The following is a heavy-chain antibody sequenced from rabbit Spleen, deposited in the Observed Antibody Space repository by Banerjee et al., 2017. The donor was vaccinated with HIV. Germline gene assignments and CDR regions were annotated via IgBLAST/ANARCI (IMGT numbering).Heavy chain of an antibody. CDR2: INSFTGRP. V-gene: IGHV1S40*01. CDR1: GFSFNGNLY. Sequence: QSLEESGGDLVKPGTSLTLTCKASGFSFNGNLYICWVRQAPGKGLEWIASINSFTGRPVYAAWAKDRFTVSKASWTTVTLQMTSLTAADTARYFCARDLAGAIGWNFNLWGPGTLVTVS. CDR3: ARDLAGAIGWNFNL. D-gene: IGHD4-1*01. J-gene: IGHJ4*01.